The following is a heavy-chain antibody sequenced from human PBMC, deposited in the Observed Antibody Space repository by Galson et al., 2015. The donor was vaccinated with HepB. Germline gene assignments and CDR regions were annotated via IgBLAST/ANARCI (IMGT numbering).Heavy chain of an antibody. D-gene: IGHD6-19*01. V-gene: IGHV3-30-3*01. Sequence: SLRLSCAASGFIFCSYATHWVRQAPGKGLEWLAAISYDGNNKYYSDSVKGRFTISRDNSKNTLYLQMNSLKPEDTAVYYCARSFNIGWSFDYWGQGTLVTVSS. CDR3: ARSFNIGWSFDY. CDR2: ISYDGNNK. J-gene: IGHJ4*02. CDR1: GFIFCSYA.